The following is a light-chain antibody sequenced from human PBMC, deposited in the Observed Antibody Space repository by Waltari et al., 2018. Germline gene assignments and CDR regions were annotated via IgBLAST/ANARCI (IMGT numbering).Light chain of an antibody. Sequence: EIVMTQSPTTLSVSPGARATLSCRASQSVSSDLAWYQHKPGQAPGLLIYGASTRAIGIPARFSGSGSGTEFTLTISSLQSEDFAIYYCQQYNTWPGITFGQGTRLEIK. CDR2: GAS. J-gene: IGKJ5*01. CDR1: QSVSSD. CDR3: QQYNTWPGIT. V-gene: IGKV3D-15*01.